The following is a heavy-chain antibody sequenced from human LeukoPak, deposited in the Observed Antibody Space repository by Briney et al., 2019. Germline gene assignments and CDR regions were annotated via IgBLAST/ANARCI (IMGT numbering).Heavy chain of an antibody. CDR2: ISTSSTTI. J-gene: IGHJ4*02. CDR1: GFTFSSYS. Sequence: GGSLRLSCAAPGFTFSSYSMNWVRQAPGKGLERVSYISTSSTTIDFTDSVKGRFTISRDNAKNSLFLQMNSLRDEDTAVYYCARARTTVANHFDFWGQGTLVTVSS. D-gene: IGHD4-17*01. CDR3: ARARTTVANHFDF. V-gene: IGHV3-48*02.